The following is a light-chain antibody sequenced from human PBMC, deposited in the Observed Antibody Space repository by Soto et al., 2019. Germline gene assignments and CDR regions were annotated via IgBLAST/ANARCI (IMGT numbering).Light chain of an antibody. CDR2: EVS. CDR3: SSYTSSSTRV. Sequence: QPALTQPASVSGSPGQSITISCTETSSDVGAYDYVSWYQQHPDKAPKLMIYEVSNRPSGVSNRFSGSKSVNTATLTISGLQAEDEADYYCSSYTSSSTRVFGTGTKVTVL. J-gene: IGLJ1*01. V-gene: IGLV2-14*03. CDR1: SSDVGAYDY.